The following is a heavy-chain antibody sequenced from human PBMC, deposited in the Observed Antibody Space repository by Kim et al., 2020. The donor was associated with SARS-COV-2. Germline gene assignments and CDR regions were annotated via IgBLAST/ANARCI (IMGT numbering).Heavy chain of an antibody. CDR3: ARTKYSSSWCLDY. Sequence: YAQKFQGRVTMTRDTSISTAYMELSRLRSDDTAVYYCARTKYSSSWCLDYWGQGTLVTVSS. V-gene: IGHV1-2*02. D-gene: IGHD6-13*01. J-gene: IGHJ4*02.